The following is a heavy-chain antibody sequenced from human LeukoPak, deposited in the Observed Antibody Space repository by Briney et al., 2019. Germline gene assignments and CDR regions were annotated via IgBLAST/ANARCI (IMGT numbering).Heavy chain of an antibody. D-gene: IGHD5-18*01. J-gene: IGHJ4*02. Sequence: SETLSLTCTVSGGSISSYYWSWIRQPPGKGLEWIGYIYYSGSTKYNPSLKSRITTSVGTSKNQFSLKLTSVTAADTAVYYCARARDAAMGPFDYWGQGTLVTVSS. CDR2: IYYSGST. CDR1: GGSISSYY. V-gene: IGHV4-59*01. CDR3: ARARDAAMGPFDY.